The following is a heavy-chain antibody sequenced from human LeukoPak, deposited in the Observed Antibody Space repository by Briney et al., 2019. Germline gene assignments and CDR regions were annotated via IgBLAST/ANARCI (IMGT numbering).Heavy chain of an antibody. CDR1: GFTVSSNY. Sequence: GGSLRLSCAASGFTVSSNYMSWVRQAPGKGLEWVSVIYSGGSTYYADSVKGRFTITRDNSKNTLYLQMNSLRAEDTAVYYCARDFPPDGVYCSGGSCYHDYWGQGTLATVSS. D-gene: IGHD2-15*01. J-gene: IGHJ4*02. CDR2: IYSGGST. CDR3: ARDFPPDGVYCSGGSCYHDY. V-gene: IGHV3-66*01.